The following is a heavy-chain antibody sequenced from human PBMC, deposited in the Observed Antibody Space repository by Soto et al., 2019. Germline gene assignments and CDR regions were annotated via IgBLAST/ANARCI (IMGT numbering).Heavy chain of an antibody. D-gene: IGHD6-13*01. J-gene: IGHJ3*01. CDR3: ARHAAAGGYPCDALDL. V-gene: IGHV5-51*01. Sequence: LGESLKISCKASGDKFTTYWIGWVRQMPGKGLEWMGIVYPGDSETRYSPSFQGHVTVSADTSLSTAYLHWNSLWASDTAMYYCARHAAAGGYPCDALDLWGQGPIVTVSS. CDR1: GDKFTTYW. CDR2: VYPGDSET.